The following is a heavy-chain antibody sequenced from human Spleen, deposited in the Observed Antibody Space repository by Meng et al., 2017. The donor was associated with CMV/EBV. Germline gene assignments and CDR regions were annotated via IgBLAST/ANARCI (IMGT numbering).Heavy chain of an antibody. CDR1: RFTFSTYW. CDR2: IHPSDSNN. Sequence: KGSRFTFSTYWIAWLRQKPGKGREWMDIIHPSDSNNRYSPSFQGQVTFSVDNSISTAYLRWRSLKVSDTAMYYRATQVDSSSLDFGLWGRGSLVTVSS. CDR3: ATQVDSSSLDFGL. V-gene: IGHV5-51*01. D-gene: IGHD2-2*01. J-gene: IGHJ2*01.